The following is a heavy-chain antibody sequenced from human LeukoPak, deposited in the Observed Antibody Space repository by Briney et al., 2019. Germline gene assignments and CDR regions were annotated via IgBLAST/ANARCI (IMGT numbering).Heavy chain of an antibody. D-gene: IGHD6-13*01. Sequence: GRSLRLSCAASGFTFGAYPMHWVRQVPGKGLEWVAGIGLNSGSIGYADSVKGRFTISRDSAKNTLYLQMNSLRAEDTAVYYCAREPPGYSSSWTFEYYYYYYGMDVWGQGTTVTVSS. CDR1: GFTFGAYP. CDR3: AREPPGYSSSWTFEYYYYYYGMDV. J-gene: IGHJ6*02. V-gene: IGHV3-9*01. CDR2: IGLNSGSI.